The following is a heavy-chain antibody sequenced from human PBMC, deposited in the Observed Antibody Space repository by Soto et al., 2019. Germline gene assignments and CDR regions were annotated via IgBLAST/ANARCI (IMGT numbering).Heavy chain of an antibody. CDR3: ARTLEYYDFWSGDLDY. V-gene: IGHV4-34*01. CDR1: GGSFSGYY. J-gene: IGHJ4*02. CDR2: INHSGST. Sequence: SETLSLTCAVYGGSFSGYYWSWIRQPPGKGLEWIGEINHSGSTNYNPSLKSRVTISVDTSKNQFSLKLSSVTAADTAVYYCARTLEYYDFWSGDLDYWGQGTLITVS. D-gene: IGHD3-3*01.